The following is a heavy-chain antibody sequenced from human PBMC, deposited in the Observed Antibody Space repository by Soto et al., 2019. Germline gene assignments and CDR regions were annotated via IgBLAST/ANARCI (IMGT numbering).Heavy chain of an antibody. CDR2: IFYSGNT. CDR1: GGSISSNSDY. D-gene: IGHD3-22*01. Sequence: SETLSLTCXVSGGSISSNSDYWGWIRQPPGKGLEWIGSIFYSGNTYYNPSLKSRVTISVDTSKNQFSLKLNSVTAADTAVYYCARRLTTYYYDSSGYYHYDYWGQGTLVTVSS. J-gene: IGHJ4*02. CDR3: ARRLTTYYYDSSGYYHYDY. V-gene: IGHV4-39*01.